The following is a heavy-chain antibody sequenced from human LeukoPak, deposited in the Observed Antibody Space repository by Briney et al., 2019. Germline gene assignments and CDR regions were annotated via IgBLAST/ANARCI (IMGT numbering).Heavy chain of an antibody. CDR2: FDPEDGET. CDR1: GYTLTELS. J-gene: IGHJ4*02. D-gene: IGHD3-16*02. Sequence: ASVKVSCKVSGYTLTELSMHWVRQAPGKGLEWMGGFDPEDGETIYAQKFQGRVTMTEDTSTDTAYMELSSLRSEDTAVYYCATLQRLGELSLGDYWGQGTLVTVTS. V-gene: IGHV1-24*01. CDR3: ATLQRLGELSLGDY.